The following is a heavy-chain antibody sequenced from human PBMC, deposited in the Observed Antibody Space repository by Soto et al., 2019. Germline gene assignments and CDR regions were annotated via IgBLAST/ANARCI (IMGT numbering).Heavy chain of an antibody. V-gene: IGHV1-3*01. CDR2: INAGNGNT. CDR1: GYTFTSYA. D-gene: IGHD2-15*01. J-gene: IGHJ4*02. CDR3: ARGPGGPAGPGDY. Sequence: QVQLVQSGAEVKKPGASVKVSCKASGYTFTSYAMHWVRQAPGQRLEWMGWINAGNGNTKYSQKFQGRVTITRDTXVSTAYMELSSQRSEDKAVYYCARGPGGPAGPGDYWGQGTLVTVSS.